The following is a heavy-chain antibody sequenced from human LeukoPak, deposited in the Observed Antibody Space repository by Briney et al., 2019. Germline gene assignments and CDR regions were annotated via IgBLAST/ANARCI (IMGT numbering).Heavy chain of an antibody. CDR1: GYTFTGYY. Sequence: ASVKVSCKASGYTFTGYYMHWVRQAPGQGLEWMGWINPNSGGTNYAQKFQGRVTMTRDTSISTAYMELSRLRSDDPAVYYCARDFADYYDSSGSGGGAFDIWGQGTMVTVSS. D-gene: IGHD3-22*01. CDR2: INPNSGGT. V-gene: IGHV1-2*02. J-gene: IGHJ3*02. CDR3: ARDFADYYDSSGSGGGAFDI.